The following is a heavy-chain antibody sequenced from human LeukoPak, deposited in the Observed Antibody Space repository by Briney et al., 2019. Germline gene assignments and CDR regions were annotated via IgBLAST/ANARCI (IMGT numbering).Heavy chain of an antibody. CDR1: GFTFKNCY. CDR3: VKDRSVVRGEYFDL. V-gene: IGHV3-23*01. CDR2: IHGSDGTT. Sequence: GVYLRRYYAAAGFTFKNCYMTWVRQAPGGEREWVSTIHGSDGTTYYADSVKGRFTTSRDNSKNTLSLQMNSLRTEDTAIYYCVKDRSVVRGEYFDLWGQGTLVTVSS. J-gene: IGHJ4*02. D-gene: IGHD3-10*01.